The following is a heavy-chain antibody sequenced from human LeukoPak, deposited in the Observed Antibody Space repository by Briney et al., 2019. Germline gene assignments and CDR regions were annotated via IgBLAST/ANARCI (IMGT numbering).Heavy chain of an antibody. J-gene: IGHJ4*02. CDR3: ARDLGYSSGWYFSH. CDR1: GFTFSSYA. V-gene: IGHV3-30*04. D-gene: IGHD6-19*01. CDR2: ISYDGSNK. Sequence: GGSLRLSCAASGFTFSSYAMHWVRQAPGKGLEWVAVISYDGSNKYYADSVKGRFTISRDNSKNTLYLQMNSLRAEDTAVYYCARDLGYSSGWYFSHWGQGTLVTVSS.